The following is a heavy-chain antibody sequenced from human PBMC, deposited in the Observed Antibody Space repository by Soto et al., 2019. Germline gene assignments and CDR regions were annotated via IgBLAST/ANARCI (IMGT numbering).Heavy chain of an antibody. J-gene: IGHJ4*01. CDR1: GFTFSSYA. V-gene: IGHV3-23*01. CDR2: ISGSGGIT. CDR3: AQSKVGATSNYFDY. D-gene: IGHD1-26*01. Sequence: GGSLRLSCAASGFTFSSYAMSWVRKAPGKGLEWVSGISGSGGITYYADSVKGRFTISRDNSKNTLYLQLNSLRAEDTAVYYCAQSKVGATSNYFDYWGHGTLVTVSS.